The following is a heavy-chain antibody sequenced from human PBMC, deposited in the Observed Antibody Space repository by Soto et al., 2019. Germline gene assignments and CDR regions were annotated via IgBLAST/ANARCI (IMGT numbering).Heavy chain of an antibody. V-gene: IGHV4-31*03. D-gene: IGHD1-7*01. J-gene: IGHJ5*02. CDR2: IYYTGST. Sequence: QVQLQESGPGLVKPSQTLSLTCTVSGGSISSGGYYWSWIRQHPGKGLEWIGYIYYTGSTNYNPSLKSRVTMSVDTSKNQFSLKLSSVTAADTAVYYCARRTETPNRFDPWGQGTLVTVSS. CDR3: ARRTETPNRFDP. CDR1: GGSISSGGYY.